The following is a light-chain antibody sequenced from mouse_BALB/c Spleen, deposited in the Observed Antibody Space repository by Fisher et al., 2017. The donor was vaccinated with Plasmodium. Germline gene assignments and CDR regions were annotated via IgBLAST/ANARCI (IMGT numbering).Light chain of an antibody. V-gene: IGKV1-135*01. CDR2: LVS. CDR3: FQGSHVPWT. CDR1: QSLLDSDGKTY. Sequence: DIVLTQSPLTLSVTIGQPASISCKSSQSLLDSDGKTYLNWLLQRPGQSPKRLIYLVSKLDSGVPDRFTGSGSGTDFTLKISRVEAEDLGVYYCFQGSHVPWTFGGGTRLEIK. J-gene: IGKJ1*01.